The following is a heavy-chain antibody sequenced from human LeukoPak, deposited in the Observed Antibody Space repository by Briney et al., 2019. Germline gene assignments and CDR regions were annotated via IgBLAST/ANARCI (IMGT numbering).Heavy chain of an antibody. CDR1: GFTFSSYE. CDR3: AREPYDSSGYHSEYFDY. V-gene: IGHV3-48*03. J-gene: IGHJ4*02. D-gene: IGHD3-22*01. CDR2: ISSSGSTI. Sequence: PGGSLRLSCAASGFTFSSYEMNWVRQAPGKGLEWVSYISSSGSTINYADSVKGRFTISRDNAKNSLYLQMNSLRAEDTAVYYCAREPYDSSGYHSEYFDYWGQGTLVTVSS.